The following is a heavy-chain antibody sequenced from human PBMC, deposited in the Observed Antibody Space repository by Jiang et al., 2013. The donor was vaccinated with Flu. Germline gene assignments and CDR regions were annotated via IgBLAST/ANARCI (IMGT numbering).Heavy chain of an antibody. CDR1: GYTFTNYG. J-gene: IGHJ4*02. V-gene: IGHV1-18*01. CDR3: AREGYREVDY. Sequence: VSCKTSGYTFTNYGISWVRRAPGQGPEWMGWISGYSGHTNYAQKLQGRVTMTKDTSSSTVYMELRSLRSDDTAVYYCAREGYREVDYWGQGTLVTVSS. D-gene: IGHD5-18*01. CDR2: ISGYSGHT.